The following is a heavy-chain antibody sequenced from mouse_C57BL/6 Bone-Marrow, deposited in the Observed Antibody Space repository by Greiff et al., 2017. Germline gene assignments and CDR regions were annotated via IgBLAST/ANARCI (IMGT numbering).Heavy chain of an antibody. CDR2: IYPGDGDT. V-gene: IGHV1-82*01. CDR3: ARWDYYGSSQYWYFDV. CDR1: GYAFSSSW. Sequence: VQLVESGPELVKPGASVKISCKASGYAFSSSWMNWVKQRPGKGLEWIGRIYPGDGDTNYNGKFKGKATLTADKSSSTAYMQLSSLTSEDSAVYFCARWDYYGSSQYWYFDVWGTGTTVTVSS. J-gene: IGHJ1*03. D-gene: IGHD1-1*01.